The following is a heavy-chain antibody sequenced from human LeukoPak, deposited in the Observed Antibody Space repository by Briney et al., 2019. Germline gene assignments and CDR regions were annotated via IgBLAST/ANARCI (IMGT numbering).Heavy chain of an antibody. Sequence: ASVKVSCKASGGTFSSYAISWVRQAPGQGLEWMGGIIPIFGTANYAQKFQGRVTITADESTGTAYMELSSLRSEDTAVYYCARDRLGSTGTTQGWFDPWGQGTLVTVSS. V-gene: IGHV1-69*13. D-gene: IGHD1-1*01. CDR1: GGTFSSYA. J-gene: IGHJ5*02. CDR3: ARDRLGSTGTTQGWFDP. CDR2: IIPIFGTA.